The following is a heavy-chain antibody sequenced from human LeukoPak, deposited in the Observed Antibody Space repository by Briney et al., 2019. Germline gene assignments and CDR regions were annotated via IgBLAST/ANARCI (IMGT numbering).Heavy chain of an antibody. D-gene: IGHD5-24*01. Sequence: ASVKVSCKASGYTFTSYDINWVRQATGQGLEWMGWMNPNSGNTGYAQKFQGRVTMTRNTSISTAYMELSSLRSEDTAVYYCARDNRLWLAEHDYWGQGTLVTVSS. J-gene: IGHJ4*02. CDR3: ARDNRLWLAEHDY. V-gene: IGHV1-8*01. CDR1: GYTFTSYD. CDR2: MNPNSGNT.